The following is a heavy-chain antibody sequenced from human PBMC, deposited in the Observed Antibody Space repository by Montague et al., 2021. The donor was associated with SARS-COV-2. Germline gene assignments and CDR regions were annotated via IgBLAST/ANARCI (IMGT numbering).Heavy chain of an antibody. J-gene: IGHJ6*02. D-gene: IGHD6-13*01. Sequence: SETLSLTCTVSGGSISSSSYYWGWIRQPPGKGLEWIGSIYYNGSTYYNPSLKSRVTISVDTSKNQFSLKLSSVTAADTALYYCARVGRQQLVRLSGMDVWGQGTTVTVSS. CDR2: IYYNGST. CDR1: GGSISSSSYY. CDR3: ARVGRQQLVRLSGMDV. V-gene: IGHV4-39*07.